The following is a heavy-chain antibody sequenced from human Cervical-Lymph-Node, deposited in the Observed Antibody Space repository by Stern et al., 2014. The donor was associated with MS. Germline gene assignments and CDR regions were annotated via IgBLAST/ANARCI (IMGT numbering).Heavy chain of an antibody. CDR1: GFSLSTSGVG. CDR2: IYWDDDK. D-gene: IGHD7-27*01. V-gene: IGHV2-5*02. J-gene: IGHJ5*02. CDR3: AHSLLGPSRRWFDP. Sequence: ESGPTLVKPTQTLTLTCTFSGFSLSTSGVGVGWIRQPPGKALEWLALIYWDDDKRYSPSLKSRLPITTDTSKNQVVLTMTNMDPVDTATYYCAHSLLGPSRRWFDPWGQGTLVTVSS.